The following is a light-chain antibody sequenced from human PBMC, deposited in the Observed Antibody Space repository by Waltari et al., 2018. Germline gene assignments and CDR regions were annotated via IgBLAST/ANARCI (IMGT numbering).Light chain of an antibody. CDR2: ESS. V-gene: IGLV2-14*01. J-gene: IGLJ3*02. CDR1: SSDVGAYKY. Sequence: QSALTQPASVSGSPGQSITISCLGSSSDVGAYKYVSWFQQHPGKAPKLKIYESSTGPSGTSDRFSGSKSGNAASLTISGLQAEDEADYYCSSYTTSRTWVFCGGTKLTVL. CDR3: SSYTTSRTWV.